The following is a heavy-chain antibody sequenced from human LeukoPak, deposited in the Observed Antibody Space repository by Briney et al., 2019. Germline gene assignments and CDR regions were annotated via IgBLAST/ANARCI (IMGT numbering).Heavy chain of an antibody. V-gene: IGHV3-30*03. Sequence: GGSLRLSCAASGFTFSSYGMHWVRQAPGKGLEWVAVISYDGSNKYYADSVKGRFTISRDNSKNTLYLQMNSLRAEDTAVYYCARARGYSGYDPLDYWGQGTLVTVSS. CDR2: ISYDGSNK. CDR1: GFTFSSYG. D-gene: IGHD5-12*01. J-gene: IGHJ4*02. CDR3: ARARGYSGYDPLDY.